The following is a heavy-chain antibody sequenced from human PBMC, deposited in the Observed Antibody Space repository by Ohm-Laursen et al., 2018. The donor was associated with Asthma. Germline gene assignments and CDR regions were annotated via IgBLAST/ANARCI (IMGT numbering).Heavy chain of an antibody. CDR1: GYTFTNYY. V-gene: IGHV1-46*01. D-gene: IGHD6-19*01. J-gene: IGHJ4*02. CDR2: IYPRGGTP. Sequence: ASVKVSCKASGYTFTNYYMHWVRQAPGQGLEWMGVIYPRGGTPTYAQKFQGRVTMTRDTSTSTVYMELSSLRSEDTAVYYCARDSGYSSGWYFDYWGQGTLVTVSS. CDR3: ARDSGYSSGWYFDY.